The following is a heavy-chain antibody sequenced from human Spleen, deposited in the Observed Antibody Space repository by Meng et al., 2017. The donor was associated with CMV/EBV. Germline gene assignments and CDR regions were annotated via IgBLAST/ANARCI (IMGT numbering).Heavy chain of an antibody. J-gene: IGHJ4*02. Sequence: SNVWTGVRQVPGKGMEWIGEINHRGSTKYNTSLKSRENISEDKYKNQFSLKLGSVTAADTAVYYCARIERRRILKYCGSDCSTTDYWGQGTLVTVSS. CDR2: INHRGST. D-gene: IGHD2-21*02. V-gene: IGHV4-4*02. CDR3: ARIERRRILKYCGSDCSTTDY. CDR1: SNV.